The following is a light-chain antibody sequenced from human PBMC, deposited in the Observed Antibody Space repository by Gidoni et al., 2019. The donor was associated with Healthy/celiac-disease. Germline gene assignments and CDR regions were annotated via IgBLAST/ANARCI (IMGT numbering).Light chain of an antibody. CDR1: QGISSY. Sequence: DIPLTQSSSFLSASVGDRVTITCRGSQGISSYLAWYQQKPGEAPKLLIYAASTLQSGVPSRFSGSGSGTEVTLTISSLQPEDFATYYCQQLNSYPSITFGQGTRLEIK. CDR2: AAS. J-gene: IGKJ5*01. V-gene: IGKV1-9*01. CDR3: QQLNSYPSIT.